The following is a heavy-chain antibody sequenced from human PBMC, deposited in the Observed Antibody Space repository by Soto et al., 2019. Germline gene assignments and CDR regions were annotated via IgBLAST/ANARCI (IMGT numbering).Heavy chain of an antibody. CDR3: ARGQDGYNKPWDY. V-gene: IGHV2-5*02. Sequence: QITLKESGPTLVKPTQTLTLTCTFSGFSLSTSGVGVGWIRQPPGPALGWLALFFWADDKRYSPSLNSRHTITKDTSENQVGLTRTNMDPGDTATDWGARGQDGYNKPWDYWGQGTLVPVSS. D-gene: IGHD3-9*01. J-gene: IGHJ4*02. CDR2: FFWADDK. CDR1: GFSLSTSGVG.